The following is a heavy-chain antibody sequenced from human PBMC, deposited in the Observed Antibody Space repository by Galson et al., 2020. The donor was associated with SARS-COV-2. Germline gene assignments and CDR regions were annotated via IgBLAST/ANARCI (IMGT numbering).Heavy chain of an antibody. CDR3: ARAPYYYDSSGLEHAFDI. CDR2: ISSSSSYI. D-gene: IGHD3-22*01. CDR1: GFTFSSYS. J-gene: IGHJ3*02. Sequence: GGSLRLSCAASGFTFSSYSMNWVRQAPGKGLEWVSSISSSSSYIYYADSVKGRFTISRDNAKNSLYLQMNSLRAEDTAVYYCARAPYYYDSSGLEHAFDIWGQGTMVTVSS. V-gene: IGHV3-21*01.